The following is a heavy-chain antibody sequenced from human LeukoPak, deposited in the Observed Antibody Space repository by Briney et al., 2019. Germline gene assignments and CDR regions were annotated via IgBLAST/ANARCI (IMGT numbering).Heavy chain of an antibody. Sequence: GGSLRLSCAASGFTFSSYSMNWVRQAPGTGLEWVSSTSSSSSYIYYADSVKGRFTISRDNAKNSLYLQMNSLRAQDTALYYCASSLTLYYGSGSYSDYWGQGTLVTVSS. CDR3: ASSLTLYYGSGSYSDY. J-gene: IGHJ4*02. CDR2: TSSSSSYI. CDR1: GFTFSSYS. D-gene: IGHD3-10*01. V-gene: IGHV3-21*01.